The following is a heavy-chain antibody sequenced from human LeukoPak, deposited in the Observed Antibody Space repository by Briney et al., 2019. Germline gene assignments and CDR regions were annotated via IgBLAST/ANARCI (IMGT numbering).Heavy chain of an antibody. CDR1: GYTFTSYD. CDR2: MNPNSGNT. V-gene: IGHV1-8*01. CDR3: ARGAYYDILTGYYRGGKGNWSDP. J-gene: IGHJ5*02. Sequence: ASVKVSCKASGYTFTSYDINWVRQATGHGLEWMGWMNPNSGNTGYAQKFQGRGTSTTNASISTAYMALSSLTSEDTAVYCCARGAYYDILTGYYRGGKGNWSDPWGQGTLVTVSS. D-gene: IGHD3-9*01.